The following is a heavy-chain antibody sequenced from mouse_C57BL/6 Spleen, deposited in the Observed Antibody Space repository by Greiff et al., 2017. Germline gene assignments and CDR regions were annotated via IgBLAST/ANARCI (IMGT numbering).Heavy chain of an antibody. CDR2: IYPGSGNT. CDR3: ARWLLLPYYAMDY. V-gene: IGHV1-76*01. D-gene: IGHD2-3*01. Sequence: QVQLQQSGAELVRPGASVKLSCKASGYTFTDYYINWVKQRPGQGLEWIARIYPGSGNTYYNEKFKGKATLTAEKSSSTAYMQLSSLTSEDSAVYFCARWLLLPYYAMDYWGQGTSVTVSS. J-gene: IGHJ4*01. CDR1: GYTFTDYY.